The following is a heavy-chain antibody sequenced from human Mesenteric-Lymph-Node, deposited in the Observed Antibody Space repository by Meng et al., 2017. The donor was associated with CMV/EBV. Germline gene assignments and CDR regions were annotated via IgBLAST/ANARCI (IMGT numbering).Heavy chain of an antibody. CDR2: IYYSGST. D-gene: IGHD5-12*01. CDR3: ARRRLRGYSGYDFDY. Sequence: GSISSSSYYWGWIRQPPGKGLEWIGSIYYSGSTYYNPSLKSRVTISVDTSKNQFSLKLSSVTAADTAVYYCARRRLRGYSGYDFDYWGQGTLVTVSS. V-gene: IGHV4-39*01. J-gene: IGHJ4*02. CDR1: GSISSSSYY.